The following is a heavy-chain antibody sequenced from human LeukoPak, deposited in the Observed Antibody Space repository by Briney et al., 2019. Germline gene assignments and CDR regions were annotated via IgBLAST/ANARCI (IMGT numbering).Heavy chain of an antibody. CDR3: AKGSLRYFDWPGEGGFDY. CDR1: GFTFSSYG. V-gene: IGHV3-30*18. J-gene: IGHJ4*02. D-gene: IGHD3-9*01. Sequence: PGGSLRLSCAASGFTFSSYGMHWVRQAPGKGLEWVAVISYDGSNKYYADSVKGRFTISRDNSKNTLYLQMNSLRAEDTAVYYCAKGSLRYFDWPGEGGFDYWGQGTLVTVSS. CDR2: ISYDGSNK.